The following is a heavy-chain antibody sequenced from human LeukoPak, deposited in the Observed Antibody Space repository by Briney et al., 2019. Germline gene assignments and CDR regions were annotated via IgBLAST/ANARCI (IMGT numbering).Heavy chain of an antibody. CDR3: ARDIYFYGDYVIDY. Sequence: GGPLRLSCAASGFTFSNCAMHWVRQAPGKGLEGVAVIWYDGSNKYYADSVKGRFTIFRDNSKNTLYLQMNSLRAEDTAVYYCARDIYFYGDYVIDYWGQGTLVTVSS. J-gene: IGHJ4*02. V-gene: IGHV3-33*01. D-gene: IGHD4-17*01. CDR1: GFTFSNCA. CDR2: IWYDGSNK.